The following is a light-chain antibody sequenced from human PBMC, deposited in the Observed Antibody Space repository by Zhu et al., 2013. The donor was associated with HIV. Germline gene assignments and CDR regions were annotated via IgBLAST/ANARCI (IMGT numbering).Light chain of an antibody. CDR3: QSYDSSLSGYV. CDR2: TNS. V-gene: IGLV1-40*01. Sequence: QSVLTQPPSASGAPGQEVTISCAGSRTNIGAGFDVHWYQQLPGTAPKLLIYTNSNRPSGVPDRFSGSKSGTSASLAITGLQAEDEADYYCQSYDSSLSGYVFGTGTKVTV. CDR1: RTNIGAGFD. J-gene: IGLJ1*01.